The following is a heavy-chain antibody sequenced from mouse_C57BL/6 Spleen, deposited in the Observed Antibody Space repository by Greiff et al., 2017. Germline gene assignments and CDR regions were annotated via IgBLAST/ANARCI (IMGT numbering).Heavy chain of an antibody. CDR2: IDPSSGST. CDR1: GYTFTSYW. CDR3: ASEDYGRSYPWDMDD. D-gene: IGHD1-1*01. J-gene: IGHJ1*03. Sequence: QVQLQQPGAELVKPGASVKLSCKASGYTFTSYWMHWVKQRPGLGLEWIGRIDPSSGSTNYNEKFKGKATLTVDKTSSTAYVQLSSLTSEDSAVYYCASEDYGRSYPWDMDDWGKGTTVTVSS. V-gene: IGHV1-72*01.